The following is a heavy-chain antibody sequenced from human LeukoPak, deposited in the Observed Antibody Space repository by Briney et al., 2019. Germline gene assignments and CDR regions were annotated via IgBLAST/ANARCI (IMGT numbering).Heavy chain of an antibody. Sequence: ASVKVSCKASCYTFTSYGISWVRQAPGQGLEWMGWISAYNGNTNYAQKLQGRVTMTTDTSTSTAYMELRSLRSDDTAVYYCARTDYGDYWFDPWGQGTLVTVSS. V-gene: IGHV1-18*01. D-gene: IGHD4-17*01. CDR2: ISAYNGNT. CDR3: ARTDYGDYWFDP. J-gene: IGHJ5*02. CDR1: CYTFTSYG.